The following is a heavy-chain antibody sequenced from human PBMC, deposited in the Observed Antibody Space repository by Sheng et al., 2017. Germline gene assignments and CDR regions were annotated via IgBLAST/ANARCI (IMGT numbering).Heavy chain of an antibody. D-gene: IGHD5-12*01. CDR1: GGSVSSGSYY. CDR2: IYYSGST. J-gene: IGHJ6*02. CDR3: ARDRIGYDSYYYYYGMDV. Sequence: QVQLQESGPGLVKPSETLSLTCTVSGGSVSSGSYYWSWIRQPPGKGLEWIGYIYYSGSTNYNPSLKSRVTISVDTSKNQFSLKLSSVTAADTAVYYCARDRIGYDSYYYYYGMDVWGQGTTVTVSS. V-gene: IGHV4-61*01.